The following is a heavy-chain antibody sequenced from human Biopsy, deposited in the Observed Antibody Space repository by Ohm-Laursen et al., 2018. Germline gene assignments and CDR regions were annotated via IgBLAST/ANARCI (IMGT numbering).Heavy chain of an antibody. D-gene: IGHD3-10*01. CDR3: ARASMIRGVMDVDY. CDR2: INPNGGDT. Sequence: ASVKVSCKASGYTFTGHYMHWVRQAPEQGLEWMGWINPNGGDTNYAQKFQGRVTMTTDTSVSTAYMELSGLTFDDTAVYYCARASMIRGVMDVDYWGQGTLVIVSS. V-gene: IGHV1-2*02. CDR1: GYTFTGHY. J-gene: IGHJ4*02.